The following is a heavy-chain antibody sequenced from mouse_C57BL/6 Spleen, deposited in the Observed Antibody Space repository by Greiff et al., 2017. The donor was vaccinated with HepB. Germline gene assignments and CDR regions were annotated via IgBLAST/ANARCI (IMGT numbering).Heavy chain of an antibody. V-gene: IGHV1-82*01. CDR3: ARVATVVGQGFDY. CDR2: IYPGDGDT. D-gene: IGHD1-1*01. Sequence: VQLQQSGPELVKPGASVKISCKASGYAFSSSWMNWVKQRPGKGLEWIGRIYPGDGDTNYNGKFKGKATLTADKSSSTAYMQLSSLTSEDSAVYFWARVATVVGQGFDYWGQGTTLTVSS. CDR1: GYAFSSSW. J-gene: IGHJ2*01.